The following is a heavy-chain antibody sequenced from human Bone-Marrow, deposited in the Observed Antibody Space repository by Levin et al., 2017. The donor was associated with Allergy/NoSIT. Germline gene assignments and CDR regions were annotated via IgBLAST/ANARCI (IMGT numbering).Heavy chain of an antibody. CDR1: GGSFSGYY. V-gene: IGHV4-34*01. CDR3: ARVAKTWSAVRGALDF. Sequence: PSETLSLTCAVFGGSFSGYYWSWIRQPPGKGLEWIGEINHSGSTNYNPSLKSRVTISVDTSKNQFSLKLSSVTAADTAVYYCARVAKTWSAVRGALDFWGQGTLVTVSS. CDR2: INHSGST. D-gene: IGHD3-10*01. J-gene: IGHJ4*02.